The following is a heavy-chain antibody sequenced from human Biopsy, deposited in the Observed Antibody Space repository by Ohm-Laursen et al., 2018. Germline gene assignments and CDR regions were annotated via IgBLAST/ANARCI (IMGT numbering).Heavy chain of an antibody. D-gene: IGHD2/OR15-2a*01. V-gene: IGHV4-59*01. CDR2: IYYSGST. CDR3: ARATNSTGWPYHYFYGMDV. CDR1: GGSISSDY. Sequence: SQTLSLTCAVSGGSISSDYWSWIRQTPGKGLEWIRYIYYSGSTNYNPSLKSRVTISVDTSKNQFSLRLNSVTAADTAVYYCARATNSTGWPYHYFYGMDVWGQGTTVTVSS. J-gene: IGHJ6*02.